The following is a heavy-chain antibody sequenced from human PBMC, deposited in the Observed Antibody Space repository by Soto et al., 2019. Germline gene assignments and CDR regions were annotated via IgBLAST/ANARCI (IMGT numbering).Heavy chain of an antibody. D-gene: IGHD5-12*01. CDR2: VSSDGSTI. Sequence: QVQFVESGGGLVKPGGSLRLSCAASGFIFSDYYMSWIRQAPGKGLEWVSYVSSDGSTIYSAGSVKGRFSTTRADDKNTLSLQMHSLRAEDTAVYYRARGDGDGYTYYFDYWGQGTPVTVTS. V-gene: IGHV3-11*01. CDR3: ARGDGDGYTYYFDY. CDR1: GFIFSDYY. J-gene: IGHJ4*02.